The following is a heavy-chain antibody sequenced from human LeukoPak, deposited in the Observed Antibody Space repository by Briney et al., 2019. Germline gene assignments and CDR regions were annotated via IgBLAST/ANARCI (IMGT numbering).Heavy chain of an antibody. CDR1: GYTFTCYY. Sequence: ASVKVSCHACGYTFTCYYMHWVRRAPGQGLEWMGWINPNSGGTNYAQKFQGRVTMTRDTSISTAYMELSRLRSDDTAVYYCARDRRGYCSRGSCYYIDYWGQGTLVTVSS. CDR3: ARDRRGYCSRGSCYYIDY. J-gene: IGHJ4*02. D-gene: IGHD2-15*01. V-gene: IGHV1-2*02. CDR2: INPNSGGT.